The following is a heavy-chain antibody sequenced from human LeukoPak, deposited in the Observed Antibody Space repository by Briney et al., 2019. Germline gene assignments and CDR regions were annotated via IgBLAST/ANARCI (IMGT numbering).Heavy chain of an antibody. Sequence: GGSLRLSCAASGFTFSSYAMHWVRQAPGKGLEWVAVISYDGSNKYYADSVKGRFTISRDNSKNTLYLQMNSLRAEDTALYYCAKAVRYCSSTSCSYYYYYGMDVWGQGTTVTVSS. D-gene: IGHD2-2*01. CDR3: AKAVRYCSSTSCSYYYYYGMDV. V-gene: IGHV3-30-3*01. CDR2: ISYDGSNK. J-gene: IGHJ6*02. CDR1: GFTFSSYA.